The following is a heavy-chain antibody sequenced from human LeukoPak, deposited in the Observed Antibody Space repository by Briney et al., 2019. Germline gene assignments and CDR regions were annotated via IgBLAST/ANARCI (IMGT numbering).Heavy chain of an antibody. D-gene: IGHD3-10*01. CDR3: ARLTNYGSGNYYNDY. J-gene: IGHJ4*02. CDR1: GGSISSYY. Sequence: PSETLPLTCTVSGGSISSYYWSWIRQPPGKGLEWIGYIHYSGSTSYNPSLRSRVTISVDTSKNQFSLKLSSVTAADTAVYYCARLTNYGSGNYYNDYWGQGTLVTVS. CDR2: IHYSGST. V-gene: IGHV4-59*13.